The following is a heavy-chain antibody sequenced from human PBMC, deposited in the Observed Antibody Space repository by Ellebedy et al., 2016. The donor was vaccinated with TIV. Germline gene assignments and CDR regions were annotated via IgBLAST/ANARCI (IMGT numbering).Heavy chain of an antibody. CDR3: ARGVRHSYGSGSSDFDY. D-gene: IGHD3-10*01. CDR1: GESFSNYY. CDR2: INHTGST. J-gene: IGHJ4*02. Sequence: SETLSLXXAVYGESFSNYYWSWIRQPPGKGLERIGEINHTGSTNYNPSLKSRVTISVDTSKNQFSLKLSSVTAADTAVYYCARGVRHSYGSGSSDFDYWGQGTLVTVSS. V-gene: IGHV4-34*01.